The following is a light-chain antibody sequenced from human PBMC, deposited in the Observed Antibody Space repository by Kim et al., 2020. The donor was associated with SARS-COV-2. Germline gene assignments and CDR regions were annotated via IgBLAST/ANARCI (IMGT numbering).Light chain of an antibody. Sequence: VAPGKTARITCGGNNIGSKSVHWYQQKPGQAPVLVIYYDSDRPSGIPERFSGSNSGNTATLTISRVEAGDEADYYCQVWDSSSVLVFGGGTKLTVL. V-gene: IGLV3-21*04. CDR1: NIGSKS. CDR3: QVWDSSSVLV. CDR2: YDS. J-gene: IGLJ2*01.